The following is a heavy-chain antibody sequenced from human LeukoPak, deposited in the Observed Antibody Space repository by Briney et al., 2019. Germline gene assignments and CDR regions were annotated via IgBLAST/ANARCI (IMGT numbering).Heavy chain of an antibody. J-gene: IGHJ6*03. D-gene: IGHD3-10*01. Sequence: SETLSLTCAVYGGSFSGYYWSWIRQPPGKGLEWIGEINHSGSTNYNPSLKSRVTISVDTSKNQFSLKLSSVPAADTAVYYCARVRAMPGSYYSYYYSYYMDVWGKGTTVTVSS. V-gene: IGHV4-34*01. CDR2: INHSGST. CDR1: GGSFSGYY. CDR3: ARVRAMPGSYYSYYYSYYMDV.